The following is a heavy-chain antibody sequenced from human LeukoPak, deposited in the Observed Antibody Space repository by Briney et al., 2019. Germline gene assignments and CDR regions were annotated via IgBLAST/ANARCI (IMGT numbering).Heavy chain of an antibody. J-gene: IGHJ3*02. D-gene: IGHD2-21*01. CDR2: IIPIFGTA. Sequence: ASVKVSCKASGGTFISYAISWVRQAPGQGLEWMGGIIPIFGTANYAQKFQGRVTITTDDSTSTDYMELSSLRSEDTAVYYCARASSYCGGDCYSANIWGQGTMVTVSS. CDR1: GGTFISYA. CDR3: ARASSYCGGDCYSANI. V-gene: IGHV1-69*05.